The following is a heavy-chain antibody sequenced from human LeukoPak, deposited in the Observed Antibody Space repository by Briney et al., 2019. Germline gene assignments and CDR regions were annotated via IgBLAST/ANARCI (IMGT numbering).Heavy chain of an antibody. D-gene: IGHD3-10*01. CDR2: MNPNSGNT. CDR1: GYTFTSYD. V-gene: IGHV1-8*01. Sequence: ASVKVSCKASGYTFTSYDINWVRQATGQGLEWMGWMNPNSGNTGYAQKFQGRVTMTRNTSISTAYMELSSLRSEDTAVYYCARALNYGSGSYLYYYYGMDVWGQGTTVTVSS. J-gene: IGHJ6*02. CDR3: ARALNYGSGSYLYYYYGMDV.